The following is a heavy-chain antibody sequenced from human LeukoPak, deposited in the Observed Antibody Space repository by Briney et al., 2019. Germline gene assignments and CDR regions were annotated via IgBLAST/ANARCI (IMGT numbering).Heavy chain of an antibody. D-gene: IGHD2-2*02. CDR1: GFTFSSYG. V-gene: IGHV3-30*02. Sequence: GGSLRLSCAASGFTFSSYGMHWVRQAPGKGLEWVAFIRYDGSNKYYADSVKGRFIISRDNSKNTLYLQMNSLRAEDTAVYYCAKDGDCSSTSCYTAYFQHWGQGTLVTVSS. CDR2: IRYDGSNK. CDR3: AKDGDCSSTSCYTAYFQH. J-gene: IGHJ1*01.